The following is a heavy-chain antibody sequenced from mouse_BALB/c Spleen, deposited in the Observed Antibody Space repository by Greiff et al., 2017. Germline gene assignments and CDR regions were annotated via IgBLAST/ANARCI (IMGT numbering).Heavy chain of an antibody. CDR1: GDSITSGY. D-gene: IGHD1-1*01. CDR3: ARRGNGSPYYFDY. J-gene: IGHJ2*01. Sequence: EVKLQESGPSLVKPSQTLSLTCSVTGDSITSGYWNWIRKFPGNKLEYMGYISYSGSTYYNPSLKSRISITRDTSKNQYYLQLNSVTTEDTATYYCARRGNGSPYYFDYWGQGTTLTVSS. V-gene: IGHV3-8*02. CDR2: ISYSGST.